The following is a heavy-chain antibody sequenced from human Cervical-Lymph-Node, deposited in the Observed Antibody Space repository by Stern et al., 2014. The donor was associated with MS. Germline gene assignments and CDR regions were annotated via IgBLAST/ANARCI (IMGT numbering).Heavy chain of an antibody. V-gene: IGHV7-4-1*02. CDR3: ARNIVGATQYYFDY. D-gene: IGHD1-26*01. CDR1: GYTFTSYA. CDR2: INTNTGNP. Sequence: VQLVLSGSELKKPGASVKVSCKASGYTFTSYAMNWVRQAPGQGLEWMGWINTNTGNPTYAQCFTGRFVFSLDSSVSTAYLQISSLKAEDTAVYYCARNIVGATQYYFDYWGQGTLVTVSS. J-gene: IGHJ4*02.